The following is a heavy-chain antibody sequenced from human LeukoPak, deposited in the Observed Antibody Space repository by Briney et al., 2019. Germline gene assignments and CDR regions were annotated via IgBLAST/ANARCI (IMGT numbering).Heavy chain of an antibody. V-gene: IGHV3-21*01. CDR2: ISGTSGYI. Sequence: PGGSLRLSCVASGFTFSSSSMDWVRRSPGKGLEWVSSISGTSGYIYYADSVKGRFTISRDNAKNSLFLQLNSLKADDTAVYYCARDFYRRQHLGLIDSWGQGTLVTVSS. CDR3: ARDFYRRQHLGLIDS. D-gene: IGHD6-13*01. J-gene: IGHJ4*02. CDR1: GFTFSSSS.